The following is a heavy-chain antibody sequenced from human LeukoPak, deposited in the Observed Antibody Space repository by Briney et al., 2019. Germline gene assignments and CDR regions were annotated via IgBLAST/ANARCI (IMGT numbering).Heavy chain of an antibody. CDR1: GFAFGSEA. J-gene: IGHJ4*02. D-gene: IGHD5-18*01. CDR2: ISPGGGTT. CDR3: AKSPKDTAPLGART. Sequence: GGSLRLSCAVSGFAFGSEAMSWVRQSPARGLEWVASISPGGGTTYYADYVKGRFTISRDNSKNTLYLQMNSLRAEDTAVYYCAKSPKDTAPLGARTGGQGTLVTVSS. V-gene: IGHV3-23*01.